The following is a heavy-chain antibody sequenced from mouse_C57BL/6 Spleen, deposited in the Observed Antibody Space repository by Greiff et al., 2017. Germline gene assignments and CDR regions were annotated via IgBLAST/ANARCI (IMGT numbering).Heavy chain of an antibody. CDR1: GYTFTSYW. CDR3: ARFWDVGYFDV. V-gene: IGHV1-52*01. D-gene: IGHD4-1*01. J-gene: IGHJ1*03. CDR2: IDPSDSET. Sequence: QVQLQQPGAELVRPGSSVKLSCKASGYTFTSYWMHWVKQRPIQGLEWIGNIDPSDSETHYNQKFKDKATLTVDKSSSTAYMQLSSLTSEDSAVYYCARFWDVGYFDVWGTGTTVTVSS.